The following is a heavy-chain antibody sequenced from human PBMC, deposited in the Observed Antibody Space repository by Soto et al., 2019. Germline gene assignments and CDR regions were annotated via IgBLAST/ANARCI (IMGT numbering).Heavy chain of an antibody. D-gene: IGHD1-26*01. CDR2: INPNSGGT. V-gene: IGHV1-2*04. J-gene: IGHJ3*02. CDR3: ARGIGGAQDAFDI. Sequence: ASVKVSCKNSGDTFTGYYMHWVRQAPGQGLEWMGWINPNSGGTNYAQKFQGWVTMTRDTSISTAYMELSRLRPDDTAVYYCARGIGGAQDAFDILGQGTMVTVSS. CDR1: GDTFTGYY.